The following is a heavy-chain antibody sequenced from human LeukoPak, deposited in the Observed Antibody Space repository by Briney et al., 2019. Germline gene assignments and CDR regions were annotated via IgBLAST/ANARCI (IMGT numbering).Heavy chain of an antibody. CDR2: IYYSGSP. Sequence: SETLSLTCTVSGGSISSYYWSWIRRPPGKGLEWIGYIYYSGSPNYNPSLKSRVTISVDTSKNQFSLKLSSVTAADTAVYYCARGRNWNYESHFDYWGQGTLVTVSS. CDR1: GGSISSYY. D-gene: IGHD1-7*01. J-gene: IGHJ4*02. V-gene: IGHV4-59*12. CDR3: ARGRNWNYESHFDY.